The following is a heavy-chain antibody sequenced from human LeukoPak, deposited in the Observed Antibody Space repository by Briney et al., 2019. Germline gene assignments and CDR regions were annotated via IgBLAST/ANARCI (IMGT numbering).Heavy chain of an antibody. CDR1: GFTFSRYA. V-gene: IGHV3-64D*06. CDR3: AWELPRTDAFDI. J-gene: IGHJ3*02. D-gene: IGHD3-10*01. CDR2: ISGNGGST. Sequence: PGGSLRLSCSASGFTFSRYAMHWVRQAPGEGLESVSGISGNGGSTYYADSVKGRFTISRDNSKSTLYLQMSSLRAEDTAVYYCAWELPRTDAFDIWGQGTLVTVSS.